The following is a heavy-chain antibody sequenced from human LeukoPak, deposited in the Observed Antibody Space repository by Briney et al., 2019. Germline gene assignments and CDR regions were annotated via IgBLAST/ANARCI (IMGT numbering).Heavy chain of an antibody. CDR3: ARDSANYGSGIGYYYYYYGMDV. V-gene: IGHV4-59*01. Sequence: PSETLSLTCAVYGGSFSGYYWSWIRQPPGKGLEWIGYIYYSGSTNHNPSLKSRVTISVDTSKNQFSLKLSSVTAADTAVYYCARDSANYGSGIGYYYYYYGMDVWGQGTTVTVSS. J-gene: IGHJ6*02. CDR1: GGSFSGYY. CDR2: IYYSGST. D-gene: IGHD3-10*01.